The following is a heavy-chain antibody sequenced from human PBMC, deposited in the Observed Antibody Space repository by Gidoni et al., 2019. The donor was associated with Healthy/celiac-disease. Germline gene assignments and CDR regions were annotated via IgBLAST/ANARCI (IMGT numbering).Heavy chain of an antibody. CDR1: GFTFSSYW. J-gene: IGHJ3*02. CDR2: IKQDGSEK. D-gene: IGHD6-13*01. CDR3: ARDIFRAAAGMWGAFDI. Sequence: EVQLVESGGGLVQPGGSLRLSCAASGFTFSSYWMSWVRQAPGKGLEWVANIKQDGSEKYYVDSVKGRFTISRDNAKNSLYLQMNSLRAEDTAVYYCARDIFRAAAGMWGAFDIWGQGTMVTVSS. V-gene: IGHV3-7*03.